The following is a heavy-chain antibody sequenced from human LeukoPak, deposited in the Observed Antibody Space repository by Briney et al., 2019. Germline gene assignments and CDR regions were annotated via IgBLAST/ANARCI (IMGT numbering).Heavy chain of an antibody. CDR2: ISSSGSTI. CDR3: ARDGLYGSGSYGY. V-gene: IGHV3-48*03. D-gene: IGHD3-10*01. Sequence: RGSLRLSCAASGFTFDDYAMHWVRQAPGKGLEWVSYISSSGSTIYYADSVKGRFTISRDNAKNSLYLQMNSLRAEDTAVYYCARDGLYGSGSYGYWGQGTLVTVSS. CDR1: GFTFDDYA. J-gene: IGHJ4*02.